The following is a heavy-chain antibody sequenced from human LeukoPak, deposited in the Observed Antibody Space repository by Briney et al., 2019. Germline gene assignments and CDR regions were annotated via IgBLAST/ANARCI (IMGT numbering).Heavy chain of an antibody. J-gene: IGHJ4*02. CDR2: ISYDGSNK. CDR1: GFTFSSYA. CDR3: ARSYDSSVYYPHYFDY. Sequence: AGGSLRLSCAASGFTFSSYAMHWVRQAPGKGLEWVAVISYDGSNKYYADSVKGRFTISRDNSKNTLYLQMNSLRAEDTAVYYCARSYDSSVYYPHYFDYWGQGTLVTVSS. V-gene: IGHV3-30*04. D-gene: IGHD3-22*01.